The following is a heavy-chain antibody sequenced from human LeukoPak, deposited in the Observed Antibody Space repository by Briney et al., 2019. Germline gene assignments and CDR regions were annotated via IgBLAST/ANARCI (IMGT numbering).Heavy chain of an antibody. CDR2: INNDGTGT. D-gene: IGHD3-3*02. V-gene: IGHV3-74*01. CDR3: ARGMRGPDY. Sequence: PGGSLRLSCASSGFTFSNYWMHWVRHAPGKGLVWISRINNDGTGTNYADSVKGRFTISRDNAKNTLFLQMNSLRVEDTAMYYCARGMRGPDYWGQGTLVTVSS. J-gene: IGHJ4*02. CDR1: GFTFSNYW.